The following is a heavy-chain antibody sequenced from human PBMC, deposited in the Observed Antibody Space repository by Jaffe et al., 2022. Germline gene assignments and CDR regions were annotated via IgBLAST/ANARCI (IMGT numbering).Heavy chain of an antibody. Sequence: QVQLQESGPGLVKPSETLSLTCTVSGGSISSYYWSWIRQPPGKGLEWIGYIYYSGSTNYNPSLKSRVTISVDTSKNQFSLKLSSVTAADTAVYYCARDIVPCSGGSCYPAWFDPWGQGTLVTVSS. CDR2: IYYSGST. CDR3: ARDIVPCSGGSCYPAWFDP. J-gene: IGHJ5*02. D-gene: IGHD2-15*01. V-gene: IGHV4-59*01. CDR1: GGSISSYY.